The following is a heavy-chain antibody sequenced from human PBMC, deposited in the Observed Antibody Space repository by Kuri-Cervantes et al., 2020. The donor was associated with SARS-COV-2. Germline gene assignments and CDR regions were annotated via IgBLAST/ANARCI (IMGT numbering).Heavy chain of an antibody. CDR2: ISSSSSTI. CDR3: ARAPTLPVAGGFDY. V-gene: IGHV3-48*01. J-gene: IGHJ4*02. Sequence: GESLKISCAASGFTFSNAWMSWVRQAPGKGLEWVSYISSSSSTIYYADSVKGRFTISRDNAKNSLYLQMNSLRAEDTAVYYCARAPTLPVAGGFDYWGQGTLVTVSS. D-gene: IGHD6-19*01. CDR1: GFTFSNAW.